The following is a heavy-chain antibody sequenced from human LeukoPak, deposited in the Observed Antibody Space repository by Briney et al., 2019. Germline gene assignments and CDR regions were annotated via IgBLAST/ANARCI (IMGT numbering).Heavy chain of an antibody. D-gene: IGHD1-14*01. J-gene: IGHJ4*02. V-gene: IGHV4-59*01. CDR3: ARDLGTYEFDY. CDR2: IYYSGST. CDR1: GGSISSYY. Sequence: SETLSLTCTVSGGSISSYYWSWIRQPPGKGLEWIGYIYYSGSTNYNPSLKSRVTISVDTSKNQFSLKLSSVTAADTAVYYCARDLGTYEFDYWGQGTLVTVSS.